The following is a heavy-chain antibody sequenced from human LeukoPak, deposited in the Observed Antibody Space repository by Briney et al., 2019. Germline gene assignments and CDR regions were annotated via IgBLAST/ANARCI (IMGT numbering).Heavy chain of an antibody. CDR3: ARHIAVSYDAFDL. D-gene: IGHD6-19*01. CDR2: VFYSGRT. Sequence: SETLSLTCTVSGGSITGYYWSWIRQPPGKGLEWIGYVFYSGRTLYNPSLKSRVTISVDTSKTQFSLKLTSVTAADTAVYNCARHIAVSYDAFDLWGRGTMVTVSS. V-gene: IGHV4-59*08. J-gene: IGHJ3*01. CDR1: GGSITGYY.